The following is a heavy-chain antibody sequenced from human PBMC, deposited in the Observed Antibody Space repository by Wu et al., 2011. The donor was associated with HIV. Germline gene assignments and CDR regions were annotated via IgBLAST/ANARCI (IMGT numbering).Heavy chain of an antibody. D-gene: IGHD2-21*01. CDR3: ARGNRGGIVMDPDAGHNYYYYMVR. CDR1: GYIFSSYD. V-gene: IGHV1-8*03. Sequence: QVQLVQSGAEVKEPGASVKVSCKASGYIFSSYDINWVRQAPGQGLEWMGWMNPNSGNTGYAQKFHGRVTVTRDISITTAYMELSSLRSEDTAMYYCARGNRGGIVMDPDAGHNYYYYMVRRGQRDHGHRLL. J-gene: IGHJ6*03. CDR2: MNPNSGNT.